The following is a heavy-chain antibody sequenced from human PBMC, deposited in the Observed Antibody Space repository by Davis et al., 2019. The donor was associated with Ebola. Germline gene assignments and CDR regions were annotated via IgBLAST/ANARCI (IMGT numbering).Heavy chain of an antibody. CDR3: AKASSSPLTRAFDV. V-gene: IGHV3-23*01. Sequence: PGGSLRLSCAASGFTFSSYAMSWVRQAPGKGLEWVSAISGSGGSTYYADSVKGRFTISRDNSKNTLYLQMNSLRVEDTALYYCAKASSSPLTRAFDVWGRGAMVTVSS. CDR1: GFTFSSYA. CDR2: ISGSGGST. J-gene: IGHJ3*01.